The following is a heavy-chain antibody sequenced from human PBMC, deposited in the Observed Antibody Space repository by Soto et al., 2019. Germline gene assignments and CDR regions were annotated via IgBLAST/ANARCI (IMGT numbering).Heavy chain of an antibody. D-gene: IGHD1-1*01. J-gene: IGHJ4*02. CDR2: ISAHNGNT. Sequence: QVHLVQSGAEVKKPGASVKVSCKGSGYAFTTYGITWVRQAPGQGLEWMGWISAHNGNTNYAQKLQGGVTVTRDKSTSTAYMELRSLRSDDTAVYYCARGRYGDYWGQGALVTVSS. CDR3: ARGRYGDY. CDR1: GYAFTTYG. V-gene: IGHV1-18*01.